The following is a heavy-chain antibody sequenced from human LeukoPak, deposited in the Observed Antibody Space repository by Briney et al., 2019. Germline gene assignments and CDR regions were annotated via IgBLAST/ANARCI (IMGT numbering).Heavy chain of an antibody. CDR2: IKQDGSEE. CDR1: GFTFSTYW. J-gene: IGHJ1*01. Sequence: GGSLRLSCAASGFTFSTYWMSWVRQVPGKGLEWVANIKQDGSEEYYVDSVKGRFTISRDNSMNTLYLQMNSLRAEDTAVYYCATYGDYSRNEYFQHWGQGTLVTVSS. V-gene: IGHV3-7*05. D-gene: IGHD4-17*01. CDR3: ATYGDYSRNEYFQH.